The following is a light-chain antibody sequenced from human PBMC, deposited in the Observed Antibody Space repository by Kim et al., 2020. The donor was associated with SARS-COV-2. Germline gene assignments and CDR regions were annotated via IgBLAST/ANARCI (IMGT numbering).Light chain of an antibody. V-gene: IGLV3-19*01. CDR3: NSRDSSGNHLV. CDR1: SLKSYS. J-gene: IGLJ2*01. Sequence: ALDRTVRNTCQEDSLKSYSASWYQQKPGRAPVLVIYGKNNRPSGIPDRFSGSSSGNTASLTITGAQAEDEADYYCNSRDSSGNHLVFGGGTQLTVL. CDR2: GKN.